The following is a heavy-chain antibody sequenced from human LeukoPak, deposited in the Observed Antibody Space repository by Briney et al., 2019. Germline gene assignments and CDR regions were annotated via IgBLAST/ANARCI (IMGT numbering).Heavy chain of an antibody. CDR1: GYTFTSYA. CDR2: INAGNGNT. J-gene: IGHJ5*02. Sequence: ASVKVSCKASGYTFTSYAMHWVRQAPGQRLEWMGWINAGNGNTKYSQKFQGRVTITRDTSASTAYMELSSLRSEDTAVYYCARDFTAMATSWFDPWGQGTLVTVSS. V-gene: IGHV1-3*01. D-gene: IGHD5-18*01. CDR3: ARDFTAMATSWFDP.